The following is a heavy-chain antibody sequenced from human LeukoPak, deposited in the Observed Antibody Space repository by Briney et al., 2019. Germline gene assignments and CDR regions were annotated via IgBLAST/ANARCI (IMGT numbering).Heavy chain of an antibody. CDR1: GFTFSSHG. CDR3: AKDFCGSGRYDAFDI. Sequence: GGSLRLSCAASGFTFSSHGMSWVRQAPGKGLEWASTISGSGDNTYYADSVKGRFTISRDNSKNTLYLQMNSLRAEDTAVYYCAKDFCGSGRYDAFDIWGQGTMVTVSS. V-gene: IGHV3-23*01. CDR2: ISGSGDNT. J-gene: IGHJ3*02. D-gene: IGHD3-10*01.